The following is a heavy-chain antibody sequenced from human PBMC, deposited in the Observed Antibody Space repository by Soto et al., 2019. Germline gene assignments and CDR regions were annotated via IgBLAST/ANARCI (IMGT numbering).Heavy chain of an antibody. J-gene: IGHJ4*02. Sequence: SETLSLTCTVSGGSISSGGYYWSWIRQHPGKGLEWIGYIYYSGSTYYNPSLKSRVTISVDTSKNQFSLKLSSVTAADTAVYYCAGYCSSTSCYTGTDYWGQGTLVTVSS. CDR3: AGYCSSTSCYTGTDY. D-gene: IGHD2-2*02. CDR1: GGSISSGGYY. CDR2: IYYSGST. V-gene: IGHV4-31*03.